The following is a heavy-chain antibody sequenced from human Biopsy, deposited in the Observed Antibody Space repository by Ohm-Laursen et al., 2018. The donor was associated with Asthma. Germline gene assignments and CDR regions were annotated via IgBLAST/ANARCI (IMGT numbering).Heavy chain of an antibody. CDR1: GGSFTHYF. Sequence: TLSLTCTISGGSFTHYFWMWIRQPPGKGLEWFGEINYRGDTNYNPSLESRVSISVDTSTYHFSLRLNSVTAADTAVYYCVRGEEVAGTYFKDWDQGTLVTVSS. CDR3: VRGEEVAGTYFKD. J-gene: IGHJ1*01. CDR2: INYRGDT. V-gene: IGHV4-34*01. D-gene: IGHD6-19*01.